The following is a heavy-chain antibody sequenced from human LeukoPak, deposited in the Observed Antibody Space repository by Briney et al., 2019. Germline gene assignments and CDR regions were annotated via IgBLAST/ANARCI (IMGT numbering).Heavy chain of an antibody. CDR2: TGLESVHT. CDR3: VRGDDIGKHPTRAYYFDI. J-gene: IGHJ4*02. V-gene: IGHV3-23*01. CDR1: GFTFSSYA. Sequence: GGSLRLSCAASGFTFSSYAMNWVRQAPGKGLEWVSTTGLESVHTLCADSVQGRFTVSRDNSRNTLDLQMDNLTVDDTAIYYCVRGDDIGKHPTRAYYFDIWGQGTLVSASS. D-gene: IGHD3-10*01.